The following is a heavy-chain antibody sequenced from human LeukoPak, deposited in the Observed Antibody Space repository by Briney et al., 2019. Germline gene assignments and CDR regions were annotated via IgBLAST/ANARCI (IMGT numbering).Heavy chain of an antibody. CDR3: ATGRSIRYFDY. CDR2: VHYSGST. D-gene: IGHD3-9*01. J-gene: IGHJ4*02. Sequence: SETLSLTCAVYGGSFSSYYWNWIRQPPGKGLEWIGYVHYSGSTNYNPSLKSRVTISVDTSKSQFSLKLSSATAADTAVYYCATGRSIRYFDYWGQGTLLTVSS. CDR1: GGSFSSYY. V-gene: IGHV4-59*08.